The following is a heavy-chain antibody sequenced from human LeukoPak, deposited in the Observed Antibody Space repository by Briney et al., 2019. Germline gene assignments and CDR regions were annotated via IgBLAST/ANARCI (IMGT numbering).Heavy chain of an antibody. CDR3: RIWFGTSAGFDM. V-gene: IGHV3-74*01. D-gene: IGHD3-10*01. Sequence: PGGSLRLSCAASGFTFSTYWMHWVCQGPGKGLGWVSRIKSDGSITTYADSVEGRFTISRDNAKNTVYLQMNSLRAEDTAMYYCRIWFGTSAGFDMWGQGTMVTVSS. CDR1: GFTFSTYW. J-gene: IGHJ3*02. CDR2: IKSDGSIT.